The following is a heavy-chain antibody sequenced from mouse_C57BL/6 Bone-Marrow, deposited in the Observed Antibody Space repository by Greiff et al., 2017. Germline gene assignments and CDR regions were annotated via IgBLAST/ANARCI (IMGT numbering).Heavy chain of an antibody. CDR1: GFTFSSYA. J-gene: IGHJ3*01. CDR2: ISDGGSYT. V-gene: IGHV5-4*01. Sequence: VQLKESGGGLVKPGGSLKLSCAASGFTFSSYAMSWVRQTPEKRLEWVATISDGGSYTYYPDNVKGRFTISRDNAKNNLYLQMSHLKSEDTAMYYCARDVNPFAYWGQGTLVTVSA. CDR3: ARDVNPFAY.